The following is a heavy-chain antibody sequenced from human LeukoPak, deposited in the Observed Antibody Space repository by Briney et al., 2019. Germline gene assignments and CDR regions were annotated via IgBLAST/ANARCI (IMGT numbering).Heavy chain of an antibody. Sequence: SETLSLTCAVYGGSFSNYFWTWIRQPPGKGLEWIGEINHSGSTNYNPSLKSRVTISVDTSKNQFSLKLSSVTAADTAVYYCARASYYDSSGYLDYWGQGTLVTVSS. V-gene: IGHV4-34*01. CDR1: GGSFSNYF. J-gene: IGHJ4*02. D-gene: IGHD3-22*01. CDR3: ARASYYDSSGYLDY. CDR2: INHSGST.